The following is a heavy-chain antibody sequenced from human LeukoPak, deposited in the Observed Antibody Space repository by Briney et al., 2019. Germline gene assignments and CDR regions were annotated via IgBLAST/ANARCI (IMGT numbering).Heavy chain of an antibody. CDR1: GFTFSSYE. D-gene: IGHD1-26*01. CDR3: ARDYYHPFDC. Sequence: PGGSLRLSCAASGFTFSSYEMNWVRQAPGKGLEWVSYISSSGSTIYYADSVKGRFTISRDNAKNSLYLQMNSLRAEDTAVYYCARDYYHPFDCWGQGTLVTVSS. CDR2: ISSSGSTI. J-gene: IGHJ4*02. V-gene: IGHV3-48*03.